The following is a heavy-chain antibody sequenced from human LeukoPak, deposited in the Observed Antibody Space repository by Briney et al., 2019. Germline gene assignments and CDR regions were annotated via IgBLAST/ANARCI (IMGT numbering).Heavy chain of an antibody. D-gene: IGHD3-22*01. Sequence: PGGPLRLSCAASGFTFSSYAMSWVRQAPGKGLEWVSAISGSGGSTYYADSVKGRFTISRDNSKNTLYVQVNSLGTEDTAAYYCAKGSYYDSSGSFYFDYWGQGTLVTVSS. J-gene: IGHJ4*02. CDR3: AKGSYYDSSGSFYFDY. V-gene: IGHV3-23*01. CDR2: ISGSGGST. CDR1: GFTFSSYA.